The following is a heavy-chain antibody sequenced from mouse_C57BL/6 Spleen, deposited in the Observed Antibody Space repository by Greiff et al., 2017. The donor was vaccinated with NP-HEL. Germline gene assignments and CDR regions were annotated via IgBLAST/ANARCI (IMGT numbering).Heavy chain of an antibody. CDR3: TTHSSGYWYFDV. J-gene: IGHJ1*03. V-gene: IGHV14-1*01. CDR1: GFNIKDYY. D-gene: IGHD3-2*02. CDR2: IDPEDGDT. Sequence: VQLQQSGAELVRPGASVKLSCTASGFNIKDYYMHWVKQRPEQGLEWIGRIDPEDGDTEYAPKFQGKATMTADTSSNTAYLQLSSLTSEDTAVYYCTTHSSGYWYFDVWGTGTTVTVAS.